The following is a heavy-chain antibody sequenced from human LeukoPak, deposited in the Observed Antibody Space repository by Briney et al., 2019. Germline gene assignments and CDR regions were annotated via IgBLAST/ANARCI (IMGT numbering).Heavy chain of an antibody. V-gene: IGHV5-51*01. CDR3: ARRGRDSKGYLNYFDY. J-gene: IGHJ4*02. CDR1: GCTFSSHW. Sequence: GDSLQISSPGSGCTFSSHWIGRVRTVNRKALERVRIIYPAASEARYSPSFQGQVIISADKSISTAYLQWSSLKTSDTAIYYCARRGRDSKGYLNYFDYWGQGALVTVSS. CDR2: IYPAASEA. D-gene: IGHD3-22*01.